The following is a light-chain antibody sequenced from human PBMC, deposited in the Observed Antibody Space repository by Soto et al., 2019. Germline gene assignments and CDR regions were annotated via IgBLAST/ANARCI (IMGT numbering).Light chain of an antibody. V-gene: IGLV2-11*01. CDR2: QVF. CDR3: CSYAGRTYVI. J-gene: IGLJ2*01. Sequence: QSALTQPRSVSGSPGQLVTISCTGTSSDVGGYNYVSWYQRHPGKAPKLMIYQVFKRPSGVPDRFSGSKSGNTASLTISGLQAEDEADYYCCSYAGRTYVIFGGGTKLTVL. CDR1: SSDVGGYNY.